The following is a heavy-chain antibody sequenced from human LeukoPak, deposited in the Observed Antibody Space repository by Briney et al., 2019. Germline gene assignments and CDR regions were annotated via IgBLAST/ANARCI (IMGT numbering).Heavy chain of an antibody. J-gene: IGHJ4*02. Sequence: GESLKISCKGSGYSFTSYWIGWVRQMPGKGLEWMGIIYPGDSDTRYSPSFQGQVTISADKSISTAYLQWSSLKASDTAMYYCARLGRGSYYDILTGPPRDYWGQGTLVTVSS. D-gene: IGHD3-9*01. CDR1: GYSFTSYW. V-gene: IGHV5-51*01. CDR2: IYPGDSDT. CDR3: ARLGRGSYYDILTGPPRDY.